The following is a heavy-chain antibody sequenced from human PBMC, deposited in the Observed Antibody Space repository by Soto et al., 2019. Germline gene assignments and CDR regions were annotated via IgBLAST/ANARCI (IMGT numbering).Heavy chain of an antibody. CDR2: ISHDGSKR. V-gene: IGHV3-30*18. CDR3: AKTATYVDGYDNTGYSSEDY. D-gene: IGHD3-22*01. Sequence: GGSLRLSCEVSGFTFSDFGLDWVRQAPGKGLEWVAIISHDGSKRFYADSVKGRLTISRDNSMNTLYLQMSSLRPEDTALYYCAKTATYVDGYDNTGYSSEDYWGHGTLVTVSS. J-gene: IGHJ4*01. CDR1: GFTFSDFG.